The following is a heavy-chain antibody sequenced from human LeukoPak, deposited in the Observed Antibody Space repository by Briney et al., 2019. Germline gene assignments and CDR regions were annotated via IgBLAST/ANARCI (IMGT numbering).Heavy chain of an antibody. CDR3: SRSHDYGGLYFYYYMDV. D-gene: IGHD4-23*01. CDR1: GGSISSRSDY. CDR2: LDSSGST. V-gene: IGHV4-39*01. J-gene: IGHJ6*03. Sequence: PSETLSLTCTVSGGSISSRSDYWGWIRQTPGKGLEWIGDLDSSGSTYYNPSLKSRVTISVGTSKNQFSLNLRSVTAADTAIYFCSRSHDYGGLYFYYYMDVWGKGTTVTVSS.